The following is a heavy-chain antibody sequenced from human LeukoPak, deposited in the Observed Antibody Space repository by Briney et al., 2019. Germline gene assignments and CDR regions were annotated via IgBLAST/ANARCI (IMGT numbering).Heavy chain of an antibody. Sequence: PGGSLRLSCAASGFTFSSYWMSWVRQAPGKGLEWVSGISWNSGSIGYADSVKGRFTISRDNAKNSLYLQMNSLRAEDTALYYCAKDMGYSYGIDYWGQGTLVTVSS. CDR1: GFTFSSYW. D-gene: IGHD5-18*01. CDR3: AKDMGYSYGIDY. V-gene: IGHV3-9*01. CDR2: ISWNSGSI. J-gene: IGHJ4*02.